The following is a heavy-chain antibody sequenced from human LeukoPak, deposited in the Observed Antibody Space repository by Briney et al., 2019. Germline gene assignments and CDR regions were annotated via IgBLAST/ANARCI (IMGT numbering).Heavy chain of an antibody. CDR1: SGSLSSSNYY. V-gene: IGHV4-39*07. J-gene: IGHJ4*02. CDR3: ARGRDGYNFYYFDY. D-gene: IGHD5-24*01. Sequence: SETLPFTCTVSSGSLSSSNYYWGWIRQAPGRGLEWFGSINYSARTYYNPSLKGRVTISVDTSKNQFSLNLSSVTAADTAVYYCARGRDGYNFYYFDYWGQGTLVTVSS. CDR2: INYSART.